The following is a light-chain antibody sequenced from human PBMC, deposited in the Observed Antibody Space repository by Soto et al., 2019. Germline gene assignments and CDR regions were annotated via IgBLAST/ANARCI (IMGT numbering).Light chain of an antibody. V-gene: IGKV3-15*01. J-gene: IGKJ5*01. Sequence: EIVLTQSPGTLSLSPGERATLSCRASQSVSSNFLAWYQQKPGQAPRLLIYGASTRATGIPARFSGSGSGTEFTLTISSLQSEDFAIYYCQQYNNWLSITFGQGTRLEIK. CDR2: GAS. CDR1: QSVSSN. CDR3: QQYNNWLSIT.